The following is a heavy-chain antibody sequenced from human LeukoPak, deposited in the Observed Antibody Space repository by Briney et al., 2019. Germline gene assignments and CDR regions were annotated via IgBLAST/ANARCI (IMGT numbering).Heavy chain of an antibody. D-gene: IGHD3-10*01. CDR2: IYPSDSDT. CDR1: GYIFTNNW. CDR3: ARQTRDGSGSRGYSFDF. Sequence: AESLEFSCKGSGYIFTNNWIGWVRQMPGKGLEWMGIIYPSDSDTRYSPSFEGQVTISADKSISTAYLQCSSLKASDTAMYYCARQTRDGSGSRGYSFDFWGQGTVVTVSS. V-gene: IGHV5-51*01. J-gene: IGHJ4*02.